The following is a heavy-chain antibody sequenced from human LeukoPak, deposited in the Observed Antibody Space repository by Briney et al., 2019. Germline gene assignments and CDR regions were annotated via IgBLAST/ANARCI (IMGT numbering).Heavy chain of an antibody. J-gene: IGHJ4*02. D-gene: IGHD1-26*01. CDR2: IKTDGSST. CDR3: AREGSGSCYVDY. Sequence: GGSLRLSCAASGFTFSSYWMHWVRQAPGKGLVWVSRIKTDGSSTSYADSVKGRFTISRDNAKNTLYLQMNSLRAEDTAVYYCAREGSGSCYVDYWGQGTLVTVSS. V-gene: IGHV3-74*01. CDR1: GFTFSSYW.